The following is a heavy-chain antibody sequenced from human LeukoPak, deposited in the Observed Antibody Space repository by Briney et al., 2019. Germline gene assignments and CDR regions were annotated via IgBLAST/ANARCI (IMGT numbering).Heavy chain of an antibody. V-gene: IGHV4-59*01. Sequence: SETLSLTCTVSGGSITTYYWSWIRQPPGKGLEWIGYIYHSGSTNYNPSLKSGVTISVDTSKNQFSLKLTSVTAADTAVYYCARLYTTTFYFDYWGQGTLVTVSS. CDR3: ARLYTTTFYFDY. CDR2: IYHSGST. D-gene: IGHD2-2*02. CDR1: GGSITTYY. J-gene: IGHJ4*02.